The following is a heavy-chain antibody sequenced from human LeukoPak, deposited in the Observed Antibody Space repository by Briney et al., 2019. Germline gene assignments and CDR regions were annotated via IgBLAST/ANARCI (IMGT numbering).Heavy chain of an antibody. D-gene: IGHD3-10*01. V-gene: IGHV3-33*01. CDR3: ARDYYGSETHIDY. Sequence: GGSLRLSCAASGFTFSNYGMHWVRQAPAKGLEGVAVIWYDGSNQYYADSVKGRFTISRDNSKNTLYLQMNSLRAQATAVYYCARDYYGSETHIDYWGQGNLVTVSS. J-gene: IGHJ4*02. CDR2: IWYDGSNQ. CDR1: GFTFSNYG.